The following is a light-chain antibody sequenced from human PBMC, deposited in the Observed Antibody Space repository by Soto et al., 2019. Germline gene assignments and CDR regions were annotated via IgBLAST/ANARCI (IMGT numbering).Light chain of an antibody. Sequence: EIVLTQSPATLSLSPGERATLSCRASQSVRSYLAWYQQKPGQAPRLLIYDASNRATGIPARFSGSGSGTDFTLTISSLEPEDFAVYYCQQRSNWQGATFGGGTKVDI. CDR3: QQRSNWQGAT. J-gene: IGKJ4*01. V-gene: IGKV3-11*01. CDR2: DAS. CDR1: QSVRSY.